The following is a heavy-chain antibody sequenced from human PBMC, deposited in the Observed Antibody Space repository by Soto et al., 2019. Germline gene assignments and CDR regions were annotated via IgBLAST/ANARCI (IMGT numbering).Heavy chain of an antibody. CDR3: ATSYCGNECQPNRAFYYFGWDV. V-gene: IGHV1-69*01. D-gene: IGHD2-21*01. CDR2: IIPILEAT. J-gene: IGHJ6*02. Sequence: QVQLVQSGAEVRKPGSSVTVSCRASGGTFSDFTVTWVRQSPGQGLEWMGGIIPILEATKYAQTFQDRVTFTADESTSTVFMELSSHRSEDTAVYFCATSYCGNECQPNRAFYYFGWDVWGQGTTVTVSS. CDR1: GGTFSDFT.